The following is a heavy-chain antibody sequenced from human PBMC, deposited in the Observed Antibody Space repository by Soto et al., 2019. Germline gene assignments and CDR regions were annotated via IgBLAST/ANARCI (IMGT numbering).Heavy chain of an antibody. J-gene: IGHJ6*01. CDR2: ISYDGSNK. V-gene: IGHV3-30-3*01. CDR1: GFTFSSYA. CDR3: ARESGAWNYGAGGYYYGMDV. D-gene: IGHD1-7*01. Sequence: QVQLVESGGGVVQPGRSLRLSCAASGFTFSSYAMHWVRQAPGKGLEWVAVISYDGSNKYYADSVKGRFTISRDNSKNTLYLQMNSLRAEDTAVYYCARESGAWNYGAGGYYYGMDVW.